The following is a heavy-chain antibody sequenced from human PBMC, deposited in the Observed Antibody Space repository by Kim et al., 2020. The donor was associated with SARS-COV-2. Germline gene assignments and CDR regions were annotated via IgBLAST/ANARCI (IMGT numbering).Heavy chain of an antibody. CDR2: Q. V-gene: IGHV3-33*01. CDR3: ARAREKSFDY. Sequence: QNYPDSVRGRFTISRDNSKNTVDLQMNSLRVEDTAVYYCARAREKSFDYWGQGTLVTVSS. J-gene: IGHJ4*02.